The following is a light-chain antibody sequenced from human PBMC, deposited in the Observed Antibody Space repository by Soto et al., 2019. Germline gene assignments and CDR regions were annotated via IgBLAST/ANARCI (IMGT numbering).Light chain of an antibody. V-gene: IGLV7-43*01. Sequence: QTVVTQEPSLTVSPGGTVTLTCASSTGAVTSGYYPNWFQQKPGQAPRALIYSTSNKNSWTPARFSGSLLGGKAALTLSGVRPEDEAEYYCLLYYGGVQLVFGGGTKLTVL. CDR2: STS. J-gene: IGLJ2*01. CDR3: LLYYGGVQLV. CDR1: TGAVTSGYY.